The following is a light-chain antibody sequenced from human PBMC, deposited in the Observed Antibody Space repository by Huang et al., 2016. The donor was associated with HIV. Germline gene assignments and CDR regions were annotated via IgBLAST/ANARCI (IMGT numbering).Light chain of an antibody. J-gene: IGKJ1*01. CDR1: QSVGSN. CDR2: GAS. V-gene: IGKV3D-15*01. Sequence: IVMTQSPATLSVSPGERATLPCWASQSVGSNFAWYQQKPGQAPRLVIYGASTRATGIPTRFSGSGSGTEFTLTITSLQSEDFAVYYCQQYKNWPPWTFGQGTKVEIK. CDR3: QQYKNWPPWT.